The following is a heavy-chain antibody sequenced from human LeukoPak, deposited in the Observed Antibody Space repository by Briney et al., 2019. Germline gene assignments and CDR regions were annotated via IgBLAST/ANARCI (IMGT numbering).Heavy chain of an antibody. D-gene: IGHD2-2*01. V-gene: IGHV3-21*01. J-gene: IGHJ3*02. CDR1: GFTFRSYS. CDR2: ISSSGSYI. CDR3: ARDKGCSSTSCQDAFDI. Sequence: GGSLRLSCAPSGFTFRSYSMNWVRQAPGKGLEWVSSISSSGSYIFYADSVKGRFTISRDNAKNSLYLQMNSLRAEDTAVYYCARDKGCSSTSCQDAFDIWGQGTMVTVSS.